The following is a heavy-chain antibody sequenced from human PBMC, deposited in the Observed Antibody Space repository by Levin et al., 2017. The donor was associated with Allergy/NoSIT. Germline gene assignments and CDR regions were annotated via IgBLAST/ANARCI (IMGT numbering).Heavy chain of an antibody. V-gene: IGHV4-30-4*01. J-gene: IGHJ4*02. D-gene: IGHD3-16*01. CDR2: IYYSGTA. CDR3: ARDYVYFDY. Sequence: SETLSLTCTVSGGSINSGDYYWSWIRQPPGKGLEWIGYIYYSGTAYYNPSLKSRVSISVDISKDQFSLKLSSVTAADTAVYYCARDYVYFDYWGQGALVTVSS. CDR1: GGSINSGDYY.